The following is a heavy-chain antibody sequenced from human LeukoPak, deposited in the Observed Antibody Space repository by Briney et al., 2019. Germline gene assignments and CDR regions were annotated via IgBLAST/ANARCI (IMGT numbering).Heavy chain of an antibody. J-gene: IGHJ3*02. D-gene: IGHD3-9*01. CDR1: GGTFISYA. Sequence: ASVKVSCKASGGTFISYAISWVRQAPGQGLEWIGRIIPIFGIANYAQKFQGRVTITADKSTSTAYMELSSLRSEDTAVYYCARVNVLRYFDWLLGGAFDIWGQGTMVTVSS. CDR3: ARVNVLRYFDWLLGGAFDI. V-gene: IGHV1-69*04. CDR2: IIPIFGIA.